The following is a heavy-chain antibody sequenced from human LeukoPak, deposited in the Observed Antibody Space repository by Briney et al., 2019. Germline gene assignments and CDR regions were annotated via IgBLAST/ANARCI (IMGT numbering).Heavy chain of an antibody. D-gene: IGHD2-2*01. Sequence: SVKVSCKASGGTFSSYAISWVRQAPGQGLEWMGGIIPIFGTANYAQKFQGRVTITADESTSTAYMELSSLRSEDTAVYYCARVGSLSIVVGTQAAPRAFDIWGQGTMVTVSS. CDR3: ARVGSLSIVVGTQAAPRAFDI. J-gene: IGHJ3*02. V-gene: IGHV1-69*13. CDR2: IIPIFGTA. CDR1: GGTFSSYA.